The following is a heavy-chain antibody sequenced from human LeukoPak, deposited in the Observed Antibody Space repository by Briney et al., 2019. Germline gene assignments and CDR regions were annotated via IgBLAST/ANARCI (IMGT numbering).Heavy chain of an antibody. J-gene: IGHJ4*02. D-gene: IGHD6-19*01. CDR1: GFTFIDYD. CDR3: ARGGIQVSGIDEFDY. Sequence: GGSLRLSCAASGFTFIDYDMHWVRQVIGKGLEWVSAIGIRGDTHYSGSLKGRFTISRENAESSLYLQMNSLRAEDTAVYYCARGGIQVSGIDEFDYWGQGTLVTVSS. V-gene: IGHV3-13*01. CDR2: IGIRGDT.